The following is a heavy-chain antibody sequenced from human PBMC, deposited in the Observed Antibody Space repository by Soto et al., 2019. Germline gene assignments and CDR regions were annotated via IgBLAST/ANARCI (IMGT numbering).Heavy chain of an antibody. D-gene: IGHD2-21*01. J-gene: IGHJ4*02. CDR1: GYSFTGYY. CDR2: LNTDSGAT. Sequence: HEHLLQSGAEVKRPGASLKVSCKASGYSFTGYYIHWVRQAPGQGLEWMGWLNTDSGATNYAQNFQGRVTLTSDTSISKASMDLTSLTSDDTAVYYCARGDYGTGGDAFPYFDYWGQGTLVIVSS. CDR3: ARGDYGTGGDAFPYFDY. V-gene: IGHV1-2*02.